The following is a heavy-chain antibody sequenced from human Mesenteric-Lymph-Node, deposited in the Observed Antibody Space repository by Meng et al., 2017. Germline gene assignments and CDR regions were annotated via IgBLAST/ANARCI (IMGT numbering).Heavy chain of an antibody. CDR3: AHSGHYYDSSGYRSPNLYFQH. CDR2: IYWDDDK. D-gene: IGHD3-22*01. Sequence: QIPLKESGPTRVKPTQPLKLTCTFSGFSISTSGVGVGWIRQPPGKALEWLALIYWDDDKRYSPSLKSRLTITKDTSKNQVVLTMTNMDPVDTATYYCAHSGHYYDSSGYRSPNLYFQHWGQGTPVTVSS. V-gene: IGHV2-5*02. CDR1: GFSISTSGVG. J-gene: IGHJ1*01.